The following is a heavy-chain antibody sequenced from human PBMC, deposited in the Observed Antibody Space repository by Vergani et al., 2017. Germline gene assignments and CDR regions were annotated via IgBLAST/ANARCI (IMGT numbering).Heavy chain of an antibody. CDR3: AKLEVSGYPYFYYGMDV. J-gene: IGHJ6*02. CDR2: ISGSGGST. D-gene: IGHD5-12*01. CDR1: GFTFSSYA. Sequence: EVQLLESGGGLVQPGGSLRLSCAASGFTFSSYAMSWVRQAPGKGLEWVSAISGSGGSTYYADSVKGRFTISRDNSKNTLYLQMNSLRAEDTAVYYCAKLEVSGYPYFYYGMDVWGQGTTVTVSS. V-gene: IGHV3-23*01.